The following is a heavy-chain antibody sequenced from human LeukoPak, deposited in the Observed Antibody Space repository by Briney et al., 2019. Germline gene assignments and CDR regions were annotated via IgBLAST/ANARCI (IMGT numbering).Heavy chain of an antibody. D-gene: IGHD5-12*01. V-gene: IGHV3-64D*06. J-gene: IGHJ4*02. CDR3: VKRLRGYSGYDSTYFDY. Sequence: GGSLRLSCSASGFTFSSYAMHWVRQAPGKGLEHVSAISSNGGSTYYADSVKGRFTISRDNSKNTLYLQMSSLRAEDTAVYYCVKRLRGYSGYDSTYFDYWGQGTLVTVSS. CDR1: GFTFSSYA. CDR2: ISSNGGST.